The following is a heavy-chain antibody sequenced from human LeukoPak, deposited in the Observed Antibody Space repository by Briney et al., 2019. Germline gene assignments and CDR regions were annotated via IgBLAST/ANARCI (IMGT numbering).Heavy chain of an antibody. CDR3: ARGFESGSYYYYYYMDV. CDR2: IYTSGST. D-gene: IGHD1-26*01. J-gene: IGHJ6*03. CDR1: GGSISSYY. Sequence: SETLSLTCTVSGGSISSYYWSWIRQPAGKGLEWIGRIYTSGSTNYNPSLKSRVTMSVDTSKNQFSLKLSSVTAADTAVYYCARGFESGSYYYYYYMDVWGKGTTVTVSS. V-gene: IGHV4-4*07.